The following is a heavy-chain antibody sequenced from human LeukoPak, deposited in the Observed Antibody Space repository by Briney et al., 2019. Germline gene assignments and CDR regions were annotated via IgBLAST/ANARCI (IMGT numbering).Heavy chain of an antibody. CDR2: IIAILGTT. CDR1: GGTFSNYA. D-gene: IGHD3-10*01. Sequence: SVKVSCKASGGTFSNYAISWVRQAPGQGLEWMGGIIAILGTTSNAQKFQGRVTISTDDSTSTVYMELSSLTSEDTAMYYCARERFGGQFDYWGQGTLVTVSS. V-gene: IGHV1-69*05. J-gene: IGHJ4*02. CDR3: ARERFGGQFDY.